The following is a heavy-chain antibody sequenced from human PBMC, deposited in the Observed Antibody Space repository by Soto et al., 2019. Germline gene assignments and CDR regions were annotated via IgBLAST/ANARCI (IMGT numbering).Heavy chain of an antibody. CDR1: GYTFTSYG. CDR2: ISAYNGNT. D-gene: IGHD3-9*01. Sequence: QVQLVQSGAEVKKPGASVKVSCKASGYTFTSYGISWVRQAPGQGLEWMGWISAYNGNTNYAQKLQGRVTMTTDTSTRTAYMELRSLRSDDTAVYYCARVRTHYDILTGSASGFYYYYGMDVWGQGTTVTVSS. CDR3: ARVRTHYDILTGSASGFYYYYGMDV. J-gene: IGHJ6*02. V-gene: IGHV1-18*01.